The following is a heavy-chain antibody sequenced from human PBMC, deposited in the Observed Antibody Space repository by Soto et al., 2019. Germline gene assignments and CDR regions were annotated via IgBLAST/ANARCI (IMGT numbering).Heavy chain of an antibody. CDR3: AKAATDYDFWSGPYAFDS. CDR1: GFTIGTYA. V-gene: IGHV3-23*01. J-gene: IGHJ3*02. D-gene: IGHD3-3*01. CDR2: ISGSGGST. Sequence: PAGSLRLSCAASGFTIGTYAMSWFRQAPGKGLEGVSAISGSGGSTYYADSVKGRFTISRDNSKNTLYLQMNSLRAEDTAVYYCAKAATDYDFWSGPYAFDSWGQGTMFTV.